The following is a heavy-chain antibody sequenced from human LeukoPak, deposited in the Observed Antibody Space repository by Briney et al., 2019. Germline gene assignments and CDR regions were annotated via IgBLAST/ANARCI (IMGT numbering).Heavy chain of an antibody. J-gene: IGHJ4*02. CDR1: GFTFSSYA. D-gene: IGHD1-26*01. CDR2: ISYDGSNK. V-gene: IGHV3-30*04. Sequence: GRSLRLSCAASGFTFSSYAMHWVRQAPGKGLEWVAVISYDGSNKYYADSVKGRFTISRDNSKNTLYLQMNSLRAEDTAVYYCARDNSGSYSDFDYCGQGTLVTVSS. CDR3: ARDNSGSYSDFDY.